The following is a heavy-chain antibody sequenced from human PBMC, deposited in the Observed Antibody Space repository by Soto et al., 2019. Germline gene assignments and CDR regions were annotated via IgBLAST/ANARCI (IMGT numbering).Heavy chain of an antibody. D-gene: IGHD6-19*01. Sequence: GGSLRLSCAASGFTFSSYAMHWVRQAPGKGLEWVAVISYDGSNKYYADSVKGRFTISRDNSKNTLYLQMNSLGAEDTAVYYCARDILRTPGYSSGCPDYLGQGTLVTVSS. V-gene: IGHV3-30-3*01. CDR3: ARDILRTPGYSSGCPDY. CDR2: ISYDGSNK. CDR1: GFTFSSYA. J-gene: IGHJ4*02.